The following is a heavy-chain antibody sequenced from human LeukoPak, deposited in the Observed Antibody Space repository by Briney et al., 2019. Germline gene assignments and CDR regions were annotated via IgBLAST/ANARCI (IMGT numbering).Heavy chain of an antibody. CDR2: MNPNSGNT. D-gene: IGHD2-2*01. V-gene: IGHV1-8*03. CDR3: ARGLGGTIGFARYYYYYYMDV. J-gene: IGHJ6*03. Sequence: ASVKVSCKASGYTFTSYDINWVRQATGQGLGWMGWMNPNSGNTGYAQKFQGRVTITRNTSISTAYMELSSLRSEDTAVYYCARGLGGTIGFARYYYYYYMDVWGKGTTVTVSS. CDR1: GYTFTSYD.